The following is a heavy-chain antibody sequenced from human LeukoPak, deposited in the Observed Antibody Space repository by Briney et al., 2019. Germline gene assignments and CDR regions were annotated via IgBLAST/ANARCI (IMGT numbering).Heavy chain of an antibody. CDR3: ASSQRNYDSSGYSQDFDY. J-gene: IGHJ4*02. CDR1: GYTFTGYY. CDR2: INPNSGGT. D-gene: IGHD3-22*01. Sequence: ASVKVSCKASGYTFTGYYTHWVRQAPGQGLEWMGWINPNSGGTNYAQKFQGRVTMTRDTSISTAYMELSRLRSDDTAVYYCASSQRNYDSSGYSQDFDYWGQGTLVTVSS. V-gene: IGHV1-2*02.